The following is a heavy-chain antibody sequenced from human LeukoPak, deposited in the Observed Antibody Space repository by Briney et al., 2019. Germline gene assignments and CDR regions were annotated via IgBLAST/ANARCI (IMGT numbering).Heavy chain of an antibody. J-gene: IGHJ2*01. CDR2: INHSGST. V-gene: IGHV4-31*03. Sequence: SQTLSLTCTVSGGSISSGASDWGWIRQHPKRGLERVGYINHSGSTYYNPSLGSRVTMSVDTSKNQFSLKLSSVTAADSAVYYCARAARQGFTMIVVPFLYFDLWGRGTLVTVSS. CDR1: GGSISSGASD. D-gene: IGHD3-22*01. CDR3: ARAARQGFTMIVVPFLYFDL.